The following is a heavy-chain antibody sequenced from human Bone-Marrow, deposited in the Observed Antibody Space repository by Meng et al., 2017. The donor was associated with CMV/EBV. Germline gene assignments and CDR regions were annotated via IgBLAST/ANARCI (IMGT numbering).Heavy chain of an antibody. J-gene: IGHJ6*02. CDR1: GGSVSSGSYY. Sequence: GSLRLSCTASGGSVSSGSYYWSWIRQPPGKGLEWIGYIYYSGSTNSNPSLKSRVTISVDTSKNQFPLKLSSVTAADTAVYYCARDVPTTGGYYYYGMDVWGQGTTVTVSS. V-gene: IGHV4-61*01. CDR3: ARDVPTTGGYYYYGMDV. CDR2: IYYSGST. D-gene: IGHD5-12*01.